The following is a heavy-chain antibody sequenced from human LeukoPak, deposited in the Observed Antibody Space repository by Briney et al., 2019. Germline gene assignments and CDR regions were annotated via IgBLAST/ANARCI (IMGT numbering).Heavy chain of an antibody. CDR3: ASSPKITMVRGVKEVEY. CDR1: GYTFTSYY. D-gene: IGHD3-10*01. CDR2: INPSGGST. J-gene: IGHJ4*02. Sequence: ASVKVSCKASGYTFTSYYMHWVRQALGQGLEWMGIINPSGGSTSYAQKFQGRVTMTRDTSTSTVYMELSSLRSEDTAVYYCASSPKITMVRGVKEVEYWGQGTLVTVSS. V-gene: IGHV1-46*01.